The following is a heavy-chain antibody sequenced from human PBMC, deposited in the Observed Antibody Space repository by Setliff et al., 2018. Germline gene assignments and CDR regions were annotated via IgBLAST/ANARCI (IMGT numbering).Heavy chain of an antibody. CDR2: ISASSSTI. J-gene: IGHJ3*02. CDR1: GFSFSSYW. V-gene: IGHV3-48*04. D-gene: IGHD3-10*01. Sequence: GGSLRLSCTDSGFSFSSYWMHWVRQAPGKGPVWISYISASSSTIYYAASVKGRFTISRDNAKNSLYVQMNSLRAEDTAIYYCARDRVMIRDAFDIWGQGTMVTVSS. CDR3: ARDRVMIRDAFDI.